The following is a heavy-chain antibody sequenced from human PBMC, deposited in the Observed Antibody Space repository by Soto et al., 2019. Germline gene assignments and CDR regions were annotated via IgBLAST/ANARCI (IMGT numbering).Heavy chain of an antibody. D-gene: IGHD6-19*01. V-gene: IGHV3-11*01. CDR3: ARDSTHLYSSGWYPRLGY. J-gene: IGHJ4*02. Sequence: GGSLRLSCAASGFTFSDYYMSWIRQAPGKGLEWVSHISSSGSTIYYADSVKGRFTISRDNAKNSLYLQMNSLRAEDTAVYYCARDSTHLYSSGWYPRLGYWGQGTLVTVSS. CDR2: ISSSGSTI. CDR1: GFTFSDYY.